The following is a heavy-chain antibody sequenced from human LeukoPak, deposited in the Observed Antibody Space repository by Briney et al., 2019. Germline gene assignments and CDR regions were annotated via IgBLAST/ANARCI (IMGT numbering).Heavy chain of an antibody. CDR2: TNHSGST. CDR3: ARVDLATVLFDY. J-gene: IGHJ4*02. V-gene: IGHV4-34*01. Sequence: PSQTLSLTCAVDGGSFSGYYWSWIRQPPGEVLEWVGETNHSGSTNYNPSLKTRVPLPVNTPKNQLSLKLSSVTTADTAVYYCARVDLATVLFDYWGQGTLVTVSS. D-gene: IGHD4/OR15-4a*01. CDR1: GGSFSGYY.